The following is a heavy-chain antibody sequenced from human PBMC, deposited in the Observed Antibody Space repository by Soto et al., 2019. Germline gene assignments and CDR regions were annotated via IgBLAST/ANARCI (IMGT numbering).Heavy chain of an antibody. V-gene: IGHV3-7*01. CDR1: GFTFSRFW. J-gene: IGHJ4*02. Sequence: PGGSLRLSCAASGFTFSRFWMSWVRQAPGKGLEWVANIKQNGSEKYYVDSVKGRFTISRDNAKNSLYLQMNSLRAEDTAVYYCARALCSETDELWGQGTLVTVS. D-gene: IGHD6-19*01. CDR3: ARALCSETDEL. CDR2: IKQNGSEK.